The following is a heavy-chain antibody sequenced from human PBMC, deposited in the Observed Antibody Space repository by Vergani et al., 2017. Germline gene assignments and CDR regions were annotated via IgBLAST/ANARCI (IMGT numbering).Heavy chain of an antibody. CDR1: GFTFSSYA. D-gene: IGHD3-3*01. V-gene: IGHV3-33*08. J-gene: IGHJ4*02. CDR3: ASDFWSGYPPYQFDY. Sequence: VQLLESGGGLVQPGGSLRLSCAASGFTFSSYAMSWVRQAPGKGREWVAVIWYDGSNKYYADSVKGRFTISRDNSKNTLYLQMNSLRAEDTAVYYCASDFWSGYPPYQFDYWGQGTLVTVSS. CDR2: IWYDGSNK.